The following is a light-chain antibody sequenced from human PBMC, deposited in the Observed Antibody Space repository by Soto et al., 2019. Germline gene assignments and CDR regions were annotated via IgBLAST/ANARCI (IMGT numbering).Light chain of an antibody. CDR2: KAS. J-gene: IGKJ1*01. V-gene: IGKV1-5*03. CDR3: QPYNSYSRT. Sequence: DIQMTQSPSTLSASVGDRVTITCRASQSITTYLAWYQQKAGEAPKLLIYKASTLESGVPSRFSGSGSGTEFTLTISSLQPDDFATYYCQPYNSYSRTFGQGTKVDI. CDR1: QSITTY.